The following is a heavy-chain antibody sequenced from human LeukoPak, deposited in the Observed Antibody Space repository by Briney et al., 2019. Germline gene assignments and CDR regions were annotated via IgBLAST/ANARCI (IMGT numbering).Heavy chain of an antibody. CDR2: IIPIFGTA. V-gene: IGHV1-69*01. J-gene: IGHJ4*02. D-gene: IGHD2-15*01. Sequence: GSSVKVSCKASVGTFSSYAISWVRQAPGQGLEWMGGIIPIFGTANYAQKFQGRVTITADESTSTAYMELSSLRSEDTAVYYCARGHCSGGSCLFDYWGQGTLVTVSS. CDR3: ARGHCSGGSCLFDY. CDR1: VGTFSSYA.